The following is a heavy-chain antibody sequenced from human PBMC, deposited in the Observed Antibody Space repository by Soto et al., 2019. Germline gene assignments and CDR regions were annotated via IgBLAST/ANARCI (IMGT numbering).Heavy chain of an antibody. V-gene: IGHV4-59*01. CDR2: IYYSGST. Sequence: SETLSLTCTVSGGSISSYYWSWIRQPPGKGLEWIGYIYYSGSTNYNPSLKSRVTISVDTSKNHFSLKLSSLTAADTAVYYCARAPVEGVRGVIEYYYYYYMDVWGKGTTVTVSS. J-gene: IGHJ6*03. CDR1: GGSISSYY. CDR3: ARAPVEGVRGVIEYYYYYYMDV. D-gene: IGHD3-10*01.